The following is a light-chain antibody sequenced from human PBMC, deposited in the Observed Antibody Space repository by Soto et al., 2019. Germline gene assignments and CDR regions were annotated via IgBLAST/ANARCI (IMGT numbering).Light chain of an antibody. CDR1: QNISNW. Sequence: DIQMTQSPSTLSVSVGDRVTITCRASQNISNWLAWYQQKPWKAPKVLIYKASILENGVPSMISGSGSGTEFTLTISSLQTDDFTTYYCQQYSNYWTFGQGIKVEIK. V-gene: IGKV1-5*03. CDR2: KAS. CDR3: QQYSNYWT. J-gene: IGKJ1*01.